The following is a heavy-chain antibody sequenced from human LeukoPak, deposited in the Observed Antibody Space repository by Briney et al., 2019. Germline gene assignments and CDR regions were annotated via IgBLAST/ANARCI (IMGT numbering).Heavy chain of an antibody. Sequence: SETLSLTCTVSGGSIIGNSYYWGWIRQPPGKGLEYIGSIYYGTSSYYNPSLKSRVTISLETSKNQFSLKLTSVTAADTAVYYCASDSGQHKGYDWSHWGQGTLVTVSS. D-gene: IGHD5-12*01. CDR1: GGSIIGNSYY. CDR3: ASDSGQHKGYDWSH. V-gene: IGHV4-39*07. J-gene: IGHJ4*02. CDR2: IYYGTSS.